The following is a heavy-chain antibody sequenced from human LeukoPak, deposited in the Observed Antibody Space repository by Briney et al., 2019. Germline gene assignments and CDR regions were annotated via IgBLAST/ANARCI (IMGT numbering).Heavy chain of an antibody. CDR3: ARTTPDYYYGMDV. V-gene: IGHV4-34*01. D-gene: IGHD1-14*01. J-gene: IGHJ6*02. CDR1: GGSFGGYY. CDR2: INHSGST. Sequence: SETLSLTCAVYGGSFGGYYWSWIRQPPGKGLEWIGEINHSGSTNYNPSLKSRVTISVDTSKNQFSLKLSSVTAADTAVYYCARTTPDYYYGMDVWGQGTTVTVSS.